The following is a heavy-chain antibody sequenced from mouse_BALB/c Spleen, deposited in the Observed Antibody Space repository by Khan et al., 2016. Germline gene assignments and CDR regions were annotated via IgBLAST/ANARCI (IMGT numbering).Heavy chain of an antibody. V-gene: IGHV4-1*02. CDR2: INPDSSTI. D-gene: IGHD1-1*01. CDR1: GFDFSRYW. J-gene: IGHJ2*01. CDR3: GRLYYCGFVDY. Sequence: EVKLLESGGGLVQPGGSLKLSCAASGFDFSRYWVTWVRQAPGKGLEWIGEINPDSSTINYTPSLKDKFIISRDNAKNTLYLQMSKVRSEDTALYYCGRLYYCGFVDYWGHGTTLTVSS.